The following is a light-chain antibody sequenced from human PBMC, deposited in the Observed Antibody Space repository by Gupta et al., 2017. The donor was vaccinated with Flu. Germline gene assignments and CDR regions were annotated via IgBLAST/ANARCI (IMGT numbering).Light chain of an antibody. CDR1: QGISNW. CDR2: SAS. CDR3: QQAKSFPWT. Sequence: DVQLTQSPSSVSASEGDRVTITCRASQGISNWLAWYQQKPGKAPKLLIYSASSLQSGVPSRFSGSGSGTDFTLTISNLQPEDYATYHCQQAKSFPWTFGQGTKVEIK. V-gene: IGKV1-12*02. J-gene: IGKJ1*01.